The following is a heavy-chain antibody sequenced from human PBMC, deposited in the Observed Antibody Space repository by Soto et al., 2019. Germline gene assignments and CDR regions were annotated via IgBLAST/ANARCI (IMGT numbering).Heavy chain of an antibody. V-gene: IGHV3-66*01. J-gene: IGHJ4*02. CDR1: WFTVSGND. Sequence: GGSMRLSCAASWFTVSGNDMSCVRQAPRKGLEWDSVIYSGGSTYYADSVKGRFTISRDNSKNTLYLQMNSLRAEDTAVYYCAREPITMVRGVIGFFDYWGQGTLVTVSS. D-gene: IGHD3-10*01. CDR3: AREPITMVRGVIGFFDY. CDR2: IYSGGST.